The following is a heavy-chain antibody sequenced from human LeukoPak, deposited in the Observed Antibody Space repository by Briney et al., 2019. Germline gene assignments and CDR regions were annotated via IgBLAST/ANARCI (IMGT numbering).Heavy chain of an antibody. CDR3: ASSQLDRFDVSGFEP. Sequence: DPGGSLRLSCAASGFTFSSYEMNWVRQAPGKGLEWVSYISSSGCIIDYADSVKGRFIISRDNAKNSLYLQMNSLRAEDTAVYYCASSQLDRFDVSGFEPWGQGTLVRVSS. V-gene: IGHV3-48*03. J-gene: IGHJ5*02. CDR2: ISSSGCII. CDR1: GFTFSSYE. D-gene: IGHD6-6*01.